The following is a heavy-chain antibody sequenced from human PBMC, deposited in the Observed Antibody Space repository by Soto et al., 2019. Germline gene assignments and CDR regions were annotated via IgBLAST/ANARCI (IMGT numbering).Heavy chain of an antibody. V-gene: IGHV3-23*01. D-gene: IGHD6-19*01. J-gene: IGHJ4*02. Sequence: GGSLRLSCAASGFTFSSYAMSWVRQAPGKGLEWVSAISGSGGSTYYADSVKGRFTISRDNSKNTLYLQMNSLRAEDTAVYYCAKDHGWGGWSNLYYFDYWGQGTLVTVSS. CDR1: GFTFSSYA. CDR2: ISGSGGST. CDR3: AKDHGWGGWSNLYYFDY.